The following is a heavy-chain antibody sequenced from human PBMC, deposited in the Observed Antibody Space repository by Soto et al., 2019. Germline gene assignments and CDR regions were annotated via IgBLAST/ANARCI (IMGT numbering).Heavy chain of an antibody. D-gene: IGHD1-20*01. CDR2: ISGSGGST. Sequence: EVQLLESGGGLVQPGGSLRLSCAASGFTFSSYAMSWVRQAPGKGLEWVSAISGSGGSTYYADAVKGRFTISRDNSKNTLYLQMNSLRAEDTAVYYCAKRDRNNPALFDYWGQGTLVTVSS. V-gene: IGHV3-23*01. J-gene: IGHJ4*02. CDR1: GFTFSSYA. CDR3: AKRDRNNPALFDY.